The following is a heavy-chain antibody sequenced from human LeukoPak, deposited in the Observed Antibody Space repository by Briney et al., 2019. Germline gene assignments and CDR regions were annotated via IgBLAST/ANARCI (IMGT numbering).Heavy chain of an antibody. CDR3: ARGRDFWSGLYPPFDY. CDR1: GYTFTGYY. V-gene: IGHV1-2*02. CDR2: INPNSGGT. D-gene: IGHD3-3*01. Sequence: ASVKVSCKASGYTFTGYYMHWVRQAPGQGLEWMGWINPNSGGTNYAQKFQGRVTMTRDTSISTAYMELSRLRSDDTAVYYCARGRDFWSGLYPPFDYWGQGTLVTVSS. J-gene: IGHJ4*02.